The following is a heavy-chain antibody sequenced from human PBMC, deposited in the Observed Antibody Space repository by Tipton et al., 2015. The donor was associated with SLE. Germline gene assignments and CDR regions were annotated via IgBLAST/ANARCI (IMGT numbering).Heavy chain of an antibody. D-gene: IGHD1-1*01. V-gene: IGHV3-21*05. CDR1: GFTFSSYS. J-gene: IGHJ3*02. CDR2: ISSSNSYT. Sequence: GSLRLSCAASGFTFSSYSMNWVRQAPGKGLEWVSYISSSNSYTNYADSVKGRFTISRDNAKNSLYLQMNSLRAEDTAVYYCARDRERDDAFDIRGQGTMVTVSS. CDR3: ARDRERDDAFDI.